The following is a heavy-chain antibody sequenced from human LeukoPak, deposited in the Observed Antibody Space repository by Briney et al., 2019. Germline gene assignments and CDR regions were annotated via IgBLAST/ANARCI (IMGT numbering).Heavy chain of an antibody. CDR3: ARDHSGSYHFDY. D-gene: IGHD1-26*01. CDR1: GGSMSSYY. CDR2: IYYSGST. J-gene: IGHJ4*02. Sequence: PSETLSLTCTVSGGSMSSYYWSWIRQPPGKGLECIGYIYYSGSTSYNPSLKSRVTISVDTSKNQFSLKLNSVTAADTAVYYCARDHSGSYHFDYWGQGTLVTVSS. V-gene: IGHV4-59*12.